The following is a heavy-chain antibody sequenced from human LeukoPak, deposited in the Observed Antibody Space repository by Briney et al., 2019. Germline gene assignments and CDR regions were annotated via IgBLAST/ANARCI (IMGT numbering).Heavy chain of an antibody. V-gene: IGHV3-23*01. D-gene: IGHD6-13*01. CDR3: ARAYSSSWYED. CDR2: ITTGDST. CDR1: GFTFSTYV. J-gene: IGHJ4*02. Sequence: GGSLRLSCAASGFTFSTYVMNWVRQAPGKGLEWVSHITTGDSTYYPDSVKGRFTVSRDSSKNTLYLQMNSLRADDTAVYCCARAYSSSWYEDWGQGTLVTVSS.